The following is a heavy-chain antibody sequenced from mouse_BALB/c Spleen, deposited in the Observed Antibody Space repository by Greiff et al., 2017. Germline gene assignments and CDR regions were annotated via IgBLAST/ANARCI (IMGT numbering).Heavy chain of an antibody. CDR3: ARTRTYGHYFDY. CDR1: GYAFSSYW. Sequence: QVQLQQSGAELVRPGSSVKISCKASGYAFSSYWMNWVKQRPGQGLEWIGQIYPGDGDTNYNGKFKGKATLTADKSSSTAYMQLSSLTSEDSAVYFCARTRTYGHYFDYWGQGTTLTVSS. CDR2: IYPGDGDT. J-gene: IGHJ2*01. D-gene: IGHD1-2*01. V-gene: IGHV1-80*01.